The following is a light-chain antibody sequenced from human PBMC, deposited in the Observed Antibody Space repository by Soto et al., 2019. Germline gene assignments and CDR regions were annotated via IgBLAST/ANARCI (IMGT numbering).Light chain of an antibody. J-gene: IGKJ3*01. CDR3: MQGTHPFT. CDR1: QSLVYSDGNTY. V-gene: IGKV2-30*01. CDR2: KVY. Sequence: DVVMTQSPLSLPVTLGQPASISCRSSQSLVYSDGNTYLNWFQQRPGHSPRRLIYKVYNRDSGVPDRFSGSGSGTDFTLKISRVEAEDVGVYYCMQGTHPFTFGPGTKVDIK.